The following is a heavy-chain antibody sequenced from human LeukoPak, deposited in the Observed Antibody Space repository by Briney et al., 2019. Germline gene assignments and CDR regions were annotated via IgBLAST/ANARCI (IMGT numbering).Heavy chain of an antibody. D-gene: IGHD2-21*02. CDR3: ANGLAYCGGDCYRAGAFDI. J-gene: IGHJ3*02. V-gene: IGHV3-23*01. CDR1: GFTFSSYA. Sequence: GGSLRLSCAASGFTFSSYAMSWVRQAPGKGLEWVSAISGSGGSTYYADSVKGRFTISRDNSKNALYLQMNSLRAEDTAVYYCANGLAYCGGDCYRAGAFDIWGQGTMVTVSS. CDR2: ISGSGGST.